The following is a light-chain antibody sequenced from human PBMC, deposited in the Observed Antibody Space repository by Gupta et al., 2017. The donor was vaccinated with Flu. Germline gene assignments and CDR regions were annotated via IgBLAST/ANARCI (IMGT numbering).Light chain of an antibody. CDR2: EGS. J-gene: IGLJ3*02. CDR3: SSYTRSNTLL. Sequence: SIAISCTGSSSDVGSDKYVFWHQRHPGKVPKLIIYEGSGRPSGVSDRFSGSKSGNTASLTISGLQAEDEADYFCSSYTRSNTLLFGGGTKVTVL. V-gene: IGLV2-14*01. CDR1: SSDVGSDKY.